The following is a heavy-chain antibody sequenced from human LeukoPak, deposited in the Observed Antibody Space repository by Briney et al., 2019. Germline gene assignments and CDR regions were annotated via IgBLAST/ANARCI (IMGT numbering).Heavy chain of an antibody. CDR3: ARAPYGGKAIGPYDY. V-gene: IGHV3-11*04. J-gene: IGHJ4*02. Sequence: GGSLRLSCAASGFTLSDYYMSWIRQAPGKGLEWVSYISSSGSTIYYADSVKGRFTISRDNAKNSLYLQMNSLRAEDTAVYYCARAPYGGKAIGPYDYWGQGTLVTVSS. D-gene: IGHD4-23*01. CDR2: ISSSGSTI. CDR1: GFTLSDYY.